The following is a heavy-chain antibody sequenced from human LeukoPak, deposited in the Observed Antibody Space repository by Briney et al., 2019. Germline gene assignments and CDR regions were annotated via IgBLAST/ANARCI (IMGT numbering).Heavy chain of an antibody. J-gene: IGHJ3*01. CDR1: GYTLTEKH. V-gene: IGHV1-2*02. D-gene: IGHD7-27*01. CDR3: ARELGINAFDV. Sequence: SVKVSCKACGYTLTEKHLYWVRQAPGQGVEWMGWIDPKSGGTSFAQNFQGRLTMTRDTSINTAYMELSRLTSDDTTVYYCARELGINAFDVWGQGTMVTVSS. CDR2: IDPKSGGT.